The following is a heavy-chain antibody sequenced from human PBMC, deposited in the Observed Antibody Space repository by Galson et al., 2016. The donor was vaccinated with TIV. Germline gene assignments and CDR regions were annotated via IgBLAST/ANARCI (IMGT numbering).Heavy chain of an antibody. D-gene: IGHD6-6*01. J-gene: IGHJ3*02. V-gene: IGHV5-51*01. CDR3: ERHPLSCAFDI. Sequence: QSGAEVKKPGESLKISCKGSGYSFTNYWIAWVRQMPGKGLEWMGIIYPDDSDTRYSPSFQGQVTNSANKSISTAYVQWSSLKASDTAMYFCERHPLSCAFDIWGQGTVVTVSS. CDR2: IYPDDSDT. CDR1: GYSFTNYW.